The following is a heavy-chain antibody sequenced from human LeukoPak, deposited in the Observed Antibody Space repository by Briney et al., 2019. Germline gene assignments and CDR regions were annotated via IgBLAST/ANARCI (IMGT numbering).Heavy chain of an antibody. V-gene: IGHV4-34*01. J-gene: IGHJ6*02. D-gene: IGHD2-15*01. Sequence: PSETLSLTCAVYGGSFSGYYWSWIRQPPGRGLKWIGEINHSGSTNYNPSLKSRVTISVDTSKNQFSLKLSSVTAADTAVYYCARGYIVVVVAATLSGYYYGMDVWGQGTTVTVSS. CDR2: INHSGST. CDR3: ARGYIVVVVAATLSGYYYGMDV. CDR1: GGSFSGYY.